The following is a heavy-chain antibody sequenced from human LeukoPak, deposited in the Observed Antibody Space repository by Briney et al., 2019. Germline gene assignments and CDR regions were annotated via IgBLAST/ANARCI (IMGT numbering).Heavy chain of an antibody. Sequence: ASVKVSCKTSGYTFTDYYIHWVRQAPGQGLEWMGWINPNSGETNSAQKFQGRVTVTGDTSISTAYMELRRVRSDDTAVYYCARDRDYSNTERGFDYWGQGTPVTVSS. J-gene: IGHJ4*02. V-gene: IGHV1-2*02. D-gene: IGHD4-11*01. CDR1: GYTFTDYY. CDR2: INPNSGET. CDR3: ARDRDYSNTERGFDY.